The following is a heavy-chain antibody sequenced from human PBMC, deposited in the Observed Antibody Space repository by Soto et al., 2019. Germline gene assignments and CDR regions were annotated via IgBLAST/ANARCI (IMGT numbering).Heavy chain of an antibody. CDR1: GFSLDTSGVG. Sequence: QITLKESGPTLVKPTQTLTLTCTFSGFSLDTSGVGVGWVRQPPGQALEWLALIYWDGDKRYSPSLEDRLTITKGTSRDQVVLTVTNMDPIDTATYFCAPAQMEKAFDVWGQGTTVFVS. D-gene: IGHD1-1*01. CDR3: APAQMEKAFDV. CDR2: IYWDGDK. V-gene: IGHV2-5*02. J-gene: IGHJ3*01.